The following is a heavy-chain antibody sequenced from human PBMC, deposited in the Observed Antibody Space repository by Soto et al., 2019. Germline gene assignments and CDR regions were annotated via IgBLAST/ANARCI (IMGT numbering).Heavy chain of an antibody. Sequence: ASVKVSCKASGGTFSSYTISWVRQAPGQGLEWMGRIIPILGIANYAQKFQGRVTITADKSTSTAYMELSSLRSEDTAVYYCARDRKELGITGDAFDIWGQGTMVTVSS. CDR1: GGTFSSYT. V-gene: IGHV1-69*04. CDR3: ARDRKELGITGDAFDI. D-gene: IGHD7-27*01. CDR2: IIPILGIA. J-gene: IGHJ3*02.